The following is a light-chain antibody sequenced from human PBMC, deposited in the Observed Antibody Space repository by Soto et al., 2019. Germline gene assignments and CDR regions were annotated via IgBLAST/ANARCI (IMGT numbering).Light chain of an antibody. CDR3: NSYTSSNPYV. J-gene: IGLJ1*01. CDR1: SSDVGAHNF. Sequence: QSALAQPASVSGSPGQAITISCSGSSSDVGAHNFVSWYQHHPGKAPKLMIYEVSNRPSGVSNRFSGSKSGNTASLTISGLQAEDEAHYHCNSYTSSNPYVFGSGTKVTVL. V-gene: IGLV2-14*01. CDR2: EVS.